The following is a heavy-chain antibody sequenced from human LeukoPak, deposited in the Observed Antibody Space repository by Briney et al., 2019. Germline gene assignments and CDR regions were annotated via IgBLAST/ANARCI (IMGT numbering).Heavy chain of an antibody. Sequence: GGSLRLSCAASGFTFNRNVMSWVRQAPGKGLEWVSAIIDDGSSTYYADSVKGRFSISRDNSKNTVYLQMDSLRAEDTAIYYCAKPHDSGWWMFDYWGQGTLVTVSS. J-gene: IGHJ4*02. V-gene: IGHV3-23*01. CDR3: AKPHDSGWWMFDY. CDR1: GFTFNRNV. CDR2: IIDDGSST. D-gene: IGHD6-13*01.